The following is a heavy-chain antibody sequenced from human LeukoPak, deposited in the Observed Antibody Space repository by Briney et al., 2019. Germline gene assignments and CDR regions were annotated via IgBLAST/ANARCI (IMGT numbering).Heavy chain of an antibody. CDR3: ARDKGGSYFGAFDI. D-gene: IGHD1-26*01. CDR1: GFTSSSYS. V-gene: IGHV3-21*01. Sequence: GGSLRLSCAASGFTSSSYSMNWVRQAPGKGLEWVSSISSSSSYIYYADSVKGRFTISRDNAKNSLYLQMNSLRAEDTAVYYCARDKGGSYFGAFDIWGQGTMVTVSS. J-gene: IGHJ3*02. CDR2: ISSSSSYI.